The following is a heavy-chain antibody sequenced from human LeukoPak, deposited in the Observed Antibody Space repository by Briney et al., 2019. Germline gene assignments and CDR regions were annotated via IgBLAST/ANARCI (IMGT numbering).Heavy chain of an antibody. CDR3: AREGSGDQRYMDV. Sequence: GASVKVSCKASGYTFTGYYMHWVRQAPGQGLEWMGWINPNSGGTNYAQKFQGRVTLTRDTSISTAYMELSRLRSDDTAVYYCAREGSGDQRYMDVWGKGTTVTVSS. V-gene: IGHV1-2*02. CDR1: GYTFTGYY. CDR2: INPNSGGT. D-gene: IGHD3-10*01. J-gene: IGHJ6*03.